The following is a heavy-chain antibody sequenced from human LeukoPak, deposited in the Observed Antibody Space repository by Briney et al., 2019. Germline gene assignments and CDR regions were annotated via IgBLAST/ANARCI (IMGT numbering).Heavy chain of an antibody. J-gene: IGHJ4*02. V-gene: IGHV5-51*01. CDR1: GYRFVKSW. Sequence: GESLKISCKGSGYRFVKSWNGWVRQMPGKGLEWMGIIYPDDSRTKYSPSFQGQVTMSVDKSISTAYLQWSSLKASDTAMYYCARPNYGSADYWGQGTLLTVSS. D-gene: IGHD3-10*01. CDR3: ARPNYGSADY. CDR2: IYPDDSRT.